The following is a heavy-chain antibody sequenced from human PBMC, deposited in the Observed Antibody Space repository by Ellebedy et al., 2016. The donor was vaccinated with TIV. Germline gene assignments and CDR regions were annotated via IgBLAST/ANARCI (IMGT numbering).Heavy chain of an antibody. D-gene: IGHD6-13*01. J-gene: IGHJ6*02. CDR1: GGTFSSYA. V-gene: IGHV1-69*13. CDR3: ARDLFGSSWYNYYYYYGMDV. Sequence: SVKVSXXASGGTFSSYAISWVRQAHGQGLEWMGGIIPIFGTANYAQKFQGRVTITADESTSTAYMELSSLRSEDTAVYYCARDLFGSSWYNYYYYYGMDVWGQGTTVTVSS. CDR2: IIPIFGTA.